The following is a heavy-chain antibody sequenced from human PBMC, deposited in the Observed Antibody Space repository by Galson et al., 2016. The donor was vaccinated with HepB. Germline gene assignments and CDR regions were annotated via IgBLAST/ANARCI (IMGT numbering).Heavy chain of an antibody. CDR2: ISNAGSYR. CDR1: GFVFSAYG. D-gene: IGHD6-6*01. Sequence: SLRLSCAGSGFVFSAYGFNWIRQAPGKGLEWVSSISNAGSYRHYTDSVKGRFTISRDNDKHSLYLQMNSLRAEGTAVYYCARSGGTYSSSSYYFDSWGQGTLVAVSS. V-gene: IGHV3-21*01. J-gene: IGHJ4*02. CDR3: ARSGGTYSSSSYYFDS.